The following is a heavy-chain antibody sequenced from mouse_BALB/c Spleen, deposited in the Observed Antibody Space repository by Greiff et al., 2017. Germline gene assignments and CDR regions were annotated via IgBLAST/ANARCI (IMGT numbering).Heavy chain of an antibody. D-gene: IGHD2-4*01. J-gene: IGHJ2*01. CDR2: INPYNDGT. CDR1: GYTFTSYV. CDR3: ARSAMIYFDY. V-gene: IGHV1-14*01. Sequence: VHVKQSGPELVKPGASVMMSCKASGYTFTSYVMHWVKQKPGQGLEWIGYINPYNDGTKYNEKFKGKATLTSDKSSSTAYMELSSLTSEDSAVYYCARSAMIYFDYWGQGTTLTVSS.